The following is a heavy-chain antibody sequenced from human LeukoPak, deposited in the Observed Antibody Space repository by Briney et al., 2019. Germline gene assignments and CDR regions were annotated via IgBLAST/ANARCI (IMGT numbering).Heavy chain of an antibody. J-gene: IGHJ4*02. CDR3: ARMIGYGSGSYYEGYFDY. CDR2: ISSSGSTI. D-gene: IGHD3-10*01. V-gene: IGHV3-48*03. CDR1: GFTFSSYE. Sequence: PGGSLRLSCAASGFTFSSYEMNWVRQAPGKGLEWVSYISSSGSTIYYADSVKGRFTISRDNAKNSLYLQMNSLRAEDTAVYYCARMIGYGSGSYYEGYFDYWGQGTLVTVSS.